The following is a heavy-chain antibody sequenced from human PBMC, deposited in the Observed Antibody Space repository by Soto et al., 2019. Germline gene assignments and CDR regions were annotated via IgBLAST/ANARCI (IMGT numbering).Heavy chain of an antibody. J-gene: IGHJ4*02. CDR3: AREGIGHLVVIIPLDY. D-gene: IGHD3-3*01. CDR2: INPSGGST. CDR1: GYTFTSYY. Sequence: EASVKVSCKASGYTFTSYYMHWVRQAPGQGLEWMGIINPSGGSTSYAQKFQGRVTMTRDTSTSTVYMELSSLRSEDTAVYYRAREGIGHLVVIIPLDYWGQGTLVTVSS. V-gene: IGHV1-46*01.